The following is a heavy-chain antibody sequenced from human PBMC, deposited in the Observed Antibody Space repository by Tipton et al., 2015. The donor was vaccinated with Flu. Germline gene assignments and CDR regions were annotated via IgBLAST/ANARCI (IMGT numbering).Heavy chain of an antibody. CDR2: IYYSGST. V-gene: IGHV4-59*12. J-gene: IGHJ6*03. CDR1: GGSISSYY. Sequence: TLSLTCTVSGGSISSYYWSWIRQPPGKGLEWIGYIYYSGSTNYNPSLKSRVTMSVDTSKNQFSPKLSSVTATDTAVYYCARMTTVTTMHYYYYMDVWGKGTTVTVSS. CDR3: ARMTTVTTMHYYYYMDV. D-gene: IGHD4-11*01.